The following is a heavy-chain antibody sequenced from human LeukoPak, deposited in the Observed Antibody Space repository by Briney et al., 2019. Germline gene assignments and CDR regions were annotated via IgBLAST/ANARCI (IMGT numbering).Heavy chain of an antibody. Sequence: GGSLRLSCAASGFTFSSSAMNWVRQAPGKGPDWVSSISGGGGSTYYADSVKGRFTISRDNSKNTVYLQMNSLRAEDTAIYHCAKGLGGVNAPIDYWGQGTLVTVSS. V-gene: IGHV3-23*01. D-gene: IGHD3-16*01. CDR2: ISGGGGST. CDR3: AKGLGGVNAPIDY. CDR1: GFTFSSSA. J-gene: IGHJ4*02.